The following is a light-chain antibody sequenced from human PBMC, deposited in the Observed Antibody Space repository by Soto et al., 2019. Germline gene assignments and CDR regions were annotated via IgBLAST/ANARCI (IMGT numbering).Light chain of an antibody. CDR2: AAS. CDR1: QGISNY. CDR3: QKYNSASLT. V-gene: IGKV1-27*01. Sequence: IPMTQSPSSLSASVGDRVTITCLASQGISNYLAWYQQRPGKVPKLLIYAASTLQSGVPSRFSGSGSGTDFTRTISSLQPEDVATYYCQKYNSASLTFGGGTKVDI. J-gene: IGKJ4*01.